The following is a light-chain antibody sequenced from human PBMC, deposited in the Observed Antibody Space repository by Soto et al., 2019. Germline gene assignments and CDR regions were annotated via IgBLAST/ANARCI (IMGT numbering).Light chain of an antibody. CDR3: QQYGSSPLT. V-gene: IGKV3-20*01. J-gene: IGKJ4*01. CDR1: QSVSNNY. Sequence: EIGLTQSLGTLSLSPGERATLSCRASQSVSNNYLAWYQQNPGQAPRLLIYGASSRATGIPDRFSGSGSGTDFTLTISRLEPGDSAVFYCQQYGSSPLTFGGGTKVDI. CDR2: GAS.